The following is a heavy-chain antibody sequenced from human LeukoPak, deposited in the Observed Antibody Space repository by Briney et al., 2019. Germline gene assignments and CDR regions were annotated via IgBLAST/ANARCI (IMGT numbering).Heavy chain of an antibody. CDR3: ASLYSSSSGY. J-gene: IGHJ4*02. V-gene: IGHV3-21*01. Sequence: PGGSRRLSCAASGFTFTSYNMNWVRQAPGKGLEWVSSISSSSSYIYYADSVKGRFTISRDNAKNSLYLQMNSLRAEDTAVYYCASLYSSSSGYWGQGTLVTVSS. CDR2: ISSSSSYI. D-gene: IGHD6-13*01. CDR1: GFTFTSYN.